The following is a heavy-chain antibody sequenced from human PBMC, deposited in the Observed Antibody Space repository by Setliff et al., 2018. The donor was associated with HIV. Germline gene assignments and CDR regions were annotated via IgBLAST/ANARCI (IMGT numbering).Heavy chain of an antibody. Sequence: SETLSLTCTVSGGSISSGGYYWSWIRQHPGKGLEWIGYIYYSGSITKFNPSLKSRVTISVDTSKNQFSLNLNSVTAADTAVYYCARERDARGIQLWLPYFDYWGQGTLVTVSS. V-gene: IGHV4-31*02. D-gene: IGHD5-18*01. CDR3: ARERDARGIQLWLPYFDY. CDR2: IYYSGSIT. CDR1: GGSISSGGYY. J-gene: IGHJ4*02.